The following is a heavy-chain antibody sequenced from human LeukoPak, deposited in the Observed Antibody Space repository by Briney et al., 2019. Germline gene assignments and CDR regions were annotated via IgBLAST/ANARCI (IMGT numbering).Heavy chain of an antibody. Sequence: SETLSLTCTVSGGSISSSSYYWGWIRQPPGKGLEWIGSIYYSGSTYYNPSLKSRVTISVDTSKNQFSLKLSSVTAADTAVYYCARHSRDIVVVPALGGDAFDIWGQGTMVTVSS. D-gene: IGHD2-2*01. V-gene: IGHV4-39*01. J-gene: IGHJ3*02. CDR1: GGSISSSSYY. CDR2: IYYSGST. CDR3: ARHSRDIVVVPALGGDAFDI.